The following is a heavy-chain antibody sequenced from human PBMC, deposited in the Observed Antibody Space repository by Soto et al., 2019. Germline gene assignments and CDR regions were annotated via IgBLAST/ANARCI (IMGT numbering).Heavy chain of an antibody. Sequence: SETLSLTCTVSGGSVSSGSYYWSWIRQPPGKGLEWIGSIYYSGSTYYNPSLKSRVTISVDTSKNQFSLKLSSVTAADTAVYYCARSVDTAWGYYGMDVWGQGTTVTVSS. D-gene: IGHD5-18*01. CDR2: IYYSGST. CDR1: GGSVSSGSYY. CDR3: ARSVDTAWGYYGMDV. J-gene: IGHJ6*02. V-gene: IGHV4-39*01.